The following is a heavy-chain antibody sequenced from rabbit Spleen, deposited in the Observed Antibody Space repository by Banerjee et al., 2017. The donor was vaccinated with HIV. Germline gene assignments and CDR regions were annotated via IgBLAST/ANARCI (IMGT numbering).Heavy chain of an antibody. Sequence: QSLEESGGGLVKPGGTLTLTCTASGVSFSSSSYVCWVRQAPGKGLEWIACIDAGSSGFTYFATWAKGRFTCSKSSSTTVTLQMTRLTAADTATYFCARDTSSSFSSYGMDLWGPGTLVTVS. CDR3: ARDTSSSFSSYGMDL. CDR2: IDAGSSGFT. D-gene: IGHD1-1*01. CDR1: GVSFSSSSY. J-gene: IGHJ6*01. V-gene: IGHV1S40*01.